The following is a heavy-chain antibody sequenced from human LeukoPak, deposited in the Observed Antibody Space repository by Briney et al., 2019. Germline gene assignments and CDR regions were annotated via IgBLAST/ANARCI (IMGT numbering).Heavy chain of an antibody. CDR2: IYTSGST. Sequence: SQTLSLTCTVSGGSISSGSYYWSWIRQPAGKGLEWIGRIYTSGSTNYNPSLKSRVTISVDTSKNQFSLKLSSVTAADTAVYYCATTPQRGYSYGWGTDAFDIWGQGTMVTVSS. V-gene: IGHV4-61*02. D-gene: IGHD5-18*01. CDR1: GGSISSGSYY. CDR3: ATTPQRGYSYGWGTDAFDI. J-gene: IGHJ3*02.